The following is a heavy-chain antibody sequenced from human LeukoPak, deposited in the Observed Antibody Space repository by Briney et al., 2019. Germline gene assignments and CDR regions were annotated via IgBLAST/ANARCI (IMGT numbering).Heavy chain of an antibody. CDR1: GFTFSRYD. J-gene: IGHJ4*02. CDR2: ISDTGEST. D-gene: IGHD4-17*01. Sequence: PGGSLRLSCAASGFTFSRYDMSWVRQAPGKGLEWVSGISDTGESTYYVASVKGRFTISRDNSKNTLYLQMNSLRAEDTAVYHCAKERTETTAYFDYWGQGTLVTVSS. CDR3: AKERTETTAYFDY. V-gene: IGHV3-23*01.